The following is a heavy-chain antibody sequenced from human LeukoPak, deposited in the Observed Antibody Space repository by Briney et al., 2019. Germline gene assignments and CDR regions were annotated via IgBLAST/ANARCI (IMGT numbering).Heavy chain of an antibody. CDR1: GGSISSSSYY. D-gene: IGHD3-10*01. CDR3: ATSGCFGELLLYYFDY. J-gene: IGHJ4*02. V-gene: IGHV4-39*01. CDR2: IYYSGST. Sequence: SETLSLTCTVSGGSISSSSYYWGWIRQPPGKGLEWIGSIYYSGSTYYNPSLKSRVTISVDTSKNQFSLKLSSVTAADTAVYYCATSGCFGELLLYYFDYWGQGTLVTVSS.